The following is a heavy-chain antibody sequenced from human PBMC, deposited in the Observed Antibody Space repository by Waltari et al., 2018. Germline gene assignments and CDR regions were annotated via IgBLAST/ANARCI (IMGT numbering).Heavy chain of an antibody. Sequence: EVQLVESGGGLIKPGGYLRLSCAASGFTVRSSHMSWVRQAPGKGLEWVSVLYTSDGTYYADSVRGRFTISRDNAKNTLYLQMNSLRAEDTALYYCAREQRTYYFDYWGQGTLVTVSS. CDR1: GFTVRSSH. J-gene: IGHJ4*02. D-gene: IGHD6-25*01. V-gene: IGHV3-53*01. CDR2: LYTSDGT. CDR3: AREQRTYYFDY.